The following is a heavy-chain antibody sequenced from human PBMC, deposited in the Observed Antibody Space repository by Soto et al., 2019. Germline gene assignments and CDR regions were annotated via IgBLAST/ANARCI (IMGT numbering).Heavy chain of an antibody. CDR3: ARVPFSSSWYGVDY. D-gene: IGHD6-13*01. Sequence: QVQLVQSGTEVKKPGASVKVSCKASGYTFTSFGISWVRQAPGQGLEWMGWINVYNGNTYYVQKLQGRVTMTTDTSTSTNDMELRSLRSDDTAVYYCARVPFSSSWYGVDYWGQGTLITVPS. V-gene: IGHV1-18*01. CDR1: GYTFTSFG. J-gene: IGHJ4*02. CDR2: INVYNGNT.